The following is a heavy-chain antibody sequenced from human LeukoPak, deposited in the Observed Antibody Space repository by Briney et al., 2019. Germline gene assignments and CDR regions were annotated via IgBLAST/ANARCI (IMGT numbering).Heavy chain of an antibody. V-gene: IGHV1-18*01. CDR2: ISAYNGNT. J-gene: IGHJ4*02. D-gene: IGHD6-6*01. CDR1: GYTFTSYG. CDR3: ARQDWGIAARPIDH. Sequence: ASVKVSCKASGYTFTSYGISRVRQAPGQGLEWMGWISAYNGNTNYAQKLQGSVTMTIDKSTSTAYMEVRSLRSDDTAVYFCARQDWGIAARPIDHWGQGTLVTVSS.